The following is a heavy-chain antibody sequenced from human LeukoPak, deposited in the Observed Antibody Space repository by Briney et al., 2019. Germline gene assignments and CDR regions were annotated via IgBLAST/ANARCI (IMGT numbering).Heavy chain of an antibody. Sequence: AGGFLRLSCAASGFTVSSNYMSWVRQAPGKGLEWVSVIYSGGSTYYADSVKGRFTISRDNSKNTLYLQMNSLRAEDTAVYYCARVVRSGSYSIYFDYWGQGTLVTVSS. J-gene: IGHJ4*02. D-gene: IGHD1-26*01. V-gene: IGHV3-53*01. CDR2: IYSGGST. CDR1: GFTVSSNY. CDR3: ARVVRSGSYSIYFDY.